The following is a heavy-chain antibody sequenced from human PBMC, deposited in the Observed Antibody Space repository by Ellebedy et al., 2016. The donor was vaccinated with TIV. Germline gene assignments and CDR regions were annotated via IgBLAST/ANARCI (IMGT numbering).Heavy chain of an antibody. Sequence: PGGSLRLSCKGSGYIFPTYWIGRVRQMPGKGLEWMGAIYPGDSNTKYSPSFQGQVTISADKSISTAYLQWRSLKASDTAMYYCARHDTVDTATFPYWGQGSLVTVSS. J-gene: IGHJ4*02. D-gene: IGHD5-18*01. CDR2: IYPGDSNT. CDR3: ARHDTVDTATFPY. V-gene: IGHV5-51*01. CDR1: GYIFPTYW.